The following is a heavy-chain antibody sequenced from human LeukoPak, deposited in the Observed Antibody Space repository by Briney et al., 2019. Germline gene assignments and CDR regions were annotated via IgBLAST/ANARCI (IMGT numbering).Heavy chain of an antibody. CDR2: ANGDT. Sequence: ANGDTEYSQRFQGRVTFARDTSASTVYMELNSLKSEDTAMFYCARDRCSGGICYSSLVYWGQGTLVTVSS. CDR3: ARDRCSGGICYSSLVY. J-gene: IGHJ4*02. V-gene: IGHV1-3*01. D-gene: IGHD2-15*01.